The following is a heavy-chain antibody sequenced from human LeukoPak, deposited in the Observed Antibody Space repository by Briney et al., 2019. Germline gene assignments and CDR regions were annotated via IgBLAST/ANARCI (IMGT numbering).Heavy chain of an antibody. V-gene: IGHV3-23*01. CDR2: ISGSGGST. J-gene: IGHJ4*02. CDR3: AKSRPGTMVRGVIHTYFDY. D-gene: IGHD3-10*01. CDR1: GFTFSSYA. Sequence: SGGSLRLSCAASGFTFSSYAMSWVRQAPGKGLEWVSAISGSGGSTYYADSVKGRFTISRDNSKNTLYLQMNSLRAEDTAVYYCAKSRPGTMVRGVIHTYFDYWGQGTLVTVSS.